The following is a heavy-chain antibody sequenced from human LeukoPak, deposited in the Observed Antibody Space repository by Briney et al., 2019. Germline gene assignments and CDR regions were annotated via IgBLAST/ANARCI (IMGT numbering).Heavy chain of an antibody. J-gene: IGHJ3*02. Sequence: GSLRLSCAASGFTFSSYGMHWVRQAPGKGLEWVAFIRYDGSNKYYADSVKGRFTISRDNSKNTLYLQMNSLRAEDTAVYYCARDPDYYDSSGYYYVDAFDIWGQGTMVTVSS. CDR3: ARDPDYYDSSGYYYVDAFDI. V-gene: IGHV3-30*02. D-gene: IGHD3-22*01. CDR1: GFTFSSYG. CDR2: IRYDGSNK.